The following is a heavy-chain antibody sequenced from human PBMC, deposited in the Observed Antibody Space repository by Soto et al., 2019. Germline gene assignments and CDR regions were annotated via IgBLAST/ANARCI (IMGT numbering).Heavy chain of an antibody. CDR3: ARQIYDSDTGPNFQYYFDS. J-gene: IGHJ4*02. Sequence: PGESLKISGKGSGYSFAGYWITWVRQKPGKGLEWMGRIDPSDSQTYYSPSFRGHVTISVTKSITTVFLQWSSLRASDTAMYYCARQIYDSDTGPNFQYYFDSWGQGTPVTAPQ. CDR2: IDPSDSQT. CDR1: GYSFAGYW. V-gene: IGHV5-10-1*01. D-gene: IGHD3-22*01.